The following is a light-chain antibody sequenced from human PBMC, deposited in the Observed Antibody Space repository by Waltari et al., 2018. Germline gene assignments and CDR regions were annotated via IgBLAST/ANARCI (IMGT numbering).Light chain of an antibody. Sequence: QSALTQPRSVAASPGQSVTISCTGTSSNVGGYNYVSWYQQHPGKAPKLLIYDVIKRPSGVPDRFSGSKSGNTASLTISGLQAEDEADYYCCSYEGRDIPPFGGGTKLTVL. CDR1: SSNVGGYNY. CDR2: DVI. J-gene: IGLJ2*01. CDR3: CSYEGRDIPP. V-gene: IGLV2-11*01.